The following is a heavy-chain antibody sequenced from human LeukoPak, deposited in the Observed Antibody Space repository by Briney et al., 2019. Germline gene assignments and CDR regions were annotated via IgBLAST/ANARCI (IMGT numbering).Heavy chain of an antibody. CDR3: AREIAVAGRSPYYYYGMDV. J-gene: IGHJ6*02. Sequence: SVKVSCKASGGTFSSYAISWVRQAPGQGLEWMGGIIPIFGTANYAQKFQGRVTITADESTSTAYMELSSLRSEDTAVYYCAREIAVAGRSPYYYYGMDVWGQGTTVTVSS. CDR2: IIPIFGTA. V-gene: IGHV1-69*13. D-gene: IGHD6-19*01. CDR1: GGTFSSYA.